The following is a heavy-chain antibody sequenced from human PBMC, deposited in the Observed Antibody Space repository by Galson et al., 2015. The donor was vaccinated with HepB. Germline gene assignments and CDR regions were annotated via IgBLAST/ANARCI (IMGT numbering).Heavy chain of an antibody. CDR3: AREVVGIPPARRTRLRTNWFDP. CDR2: IYYSGST. Sequence: TLSLTCTVSGGSISSGDYYWSWIRQPPGKGLEWIGYIYYSGSTYYNPSLKSRVTISVDTPKNQFSLKLSSVTAADTAVYYCAREVVGIPPARRTRLRTNWFDPWGQGTLVTVSS. D-gene: IGHD2-21*01. V-gene: IGHV4-30-4*01. J-gene: IGHJ5*02. CDR1: GGSISSGDYY.